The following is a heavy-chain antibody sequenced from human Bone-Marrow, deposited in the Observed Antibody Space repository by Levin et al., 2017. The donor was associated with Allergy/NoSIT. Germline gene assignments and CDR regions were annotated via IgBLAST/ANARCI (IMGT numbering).Heavy chain of an antibody. CDR1: GFTFSNFY. D-gene: IGHD6-13*01. CDR3: ARGMAAAGTKAFDF. J-gene: IGHJ4*02. Sequence: GGSLRLSCAASGFTFSNFYMTWIRQAPGKGLEWVSFITSTSVSAKYADSVRGRFTISRDNAKNSLYLQMDSLRAEDTAVYYCARGMAAAGTKAFDFWGQGTLVTVSS. CDR2: ITSTSVSA. V-gene: IGHV3-11*05.